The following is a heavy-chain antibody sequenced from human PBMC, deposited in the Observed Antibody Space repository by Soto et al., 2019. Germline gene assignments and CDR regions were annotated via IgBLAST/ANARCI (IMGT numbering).Heavy chain of an antibody. CDR2: ISGSGGST. J-gene: IGHJ4*02. CDR1: GFTFSSYA. D-gene: IGHD3-22*01. Sequence: GGSLRLSCAASGFTFSSYAMSWVRQAPGKGLEWVSAISGSGGSTYYADSVKGRFTISRDNSKNTLYLQMNSLRAEDTAVYYCAKDSNKYYYDSSGYYLPYYFDYWGQGTLVTVS. CDR3: AKDSNKYYYDSSGYYLPYYFDY. V-gene: IGHV3-23*01.